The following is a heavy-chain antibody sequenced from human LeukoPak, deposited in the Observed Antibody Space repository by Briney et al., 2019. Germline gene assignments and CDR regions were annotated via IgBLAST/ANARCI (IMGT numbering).Heavy chain of an antibody. CDR1: GFTFSSYA. CDR2: ISYDGSNK. CDR3: ARDPETYYYDSSGYSDAFDI. V-gene: IGHV3-30*04. J-gene: IGHJ3*02. Sequence: GGSLRLSCAASGFTFSSYAMHWVRQAPGKGLEWVAVISYDGSNKYYADSVKGRFTISRDNAKNTLYLQMNSLRAEDTAVYYCARDPETYYYDSSGYSDAFDIWGQGTMVTVSS. D-gene: IGHD3-22*01.